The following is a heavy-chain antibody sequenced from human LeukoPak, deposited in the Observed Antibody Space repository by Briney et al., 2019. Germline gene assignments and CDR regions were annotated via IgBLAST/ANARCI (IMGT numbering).Heavy chain of an antibody. V-gene: IGHV1-46*01. CDR2: INPSGGST. CDR1: GYTFTSYY. J-gene: IGHJ6*02. CDR3: ATDLMIANKYYYYGMDA. D-gene: IGHD3-22*01. Sequence: ASVKVSCKASGYTFTSYYMHWVRQAPGQGLEWMGIINPSGGSTSYAQKFQGRVTVTEDTSTDTAYMELSSLRSEDTAVYYCATDLMIANKYYYYGMDAWGQGTTVTVSS.